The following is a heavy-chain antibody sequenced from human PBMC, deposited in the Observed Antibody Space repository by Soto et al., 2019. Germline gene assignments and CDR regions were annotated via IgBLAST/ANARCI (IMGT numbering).Heavy chain of an antibody. CDR3: ARRLGYCSSTSCYSYFDY. Sequence: EVQLVESGGGLVQPRGSLRLSCAASGFTFSSYWMHWVRQAPGKGLVWVSRINSDGSSTSYADSVKGRFTISRDNAKNTLYLQMNSLRAEDTAVYYCARRLGYCSSTSCYSYFDYWGQGTLVTVSS. CDR1: GFTFSSYW. D-gene: IGHD2-2*01. CDR2: INSDGSST. V-gene: IGHV3-74*01. J-gene: IGHJ4*02.